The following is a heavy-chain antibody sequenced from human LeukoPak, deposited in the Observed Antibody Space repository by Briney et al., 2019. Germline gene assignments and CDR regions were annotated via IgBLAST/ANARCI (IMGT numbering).Heavy chain of an antibody. V-gene: IGHV3-23*01. CDR1: GFTFSSYA. D-gene: IGHD6-19*01. Sequence: PGGSLRLSCAASGFTFSSYAMSWVRQAPGKGLEWVSGISGSGDNTYYADSVKGRFTISRDNSKNTLYVQMNSLRDEDTALYYCAKDLIAVADYYFDYWGQGTLVTVSS. J-gene: IGHJ4*02. CDR2: ISGSGDNT. CDR3: AKDLIAVADYYFDY.